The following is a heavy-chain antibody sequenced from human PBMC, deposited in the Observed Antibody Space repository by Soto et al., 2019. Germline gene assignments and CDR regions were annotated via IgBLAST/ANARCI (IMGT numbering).Heavy chain of an antibody. CDR1: GFTFSNAW. D-gene: IGHD6-13*01. V-gene: IGHV3-15*01. J-gene: IGHJ4*02. Sequence: GGSLRLSCAASGFTFSNAWMSWVRQAPGKGLEWVGRIKSKTDGGTTDYAAPVKGRFTISRDDSKNTLYLQMNSLKTEDTAVYYCTTAGIAAAVEDPYWGQGTLVTVSS. CDR2: IKSKTDGGTT. CDR3: TTAGIAAAVEDPY.